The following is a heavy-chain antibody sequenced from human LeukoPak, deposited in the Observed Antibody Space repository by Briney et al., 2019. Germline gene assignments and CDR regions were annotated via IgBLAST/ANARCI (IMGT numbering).Heavy chain of an antibody. J-gene: IGHJ5*02. CDR2: IYYSGST. D-gene: IGHD2-15*01. Sequence: SETLSLTCTVSGGSISSYYWSWIRQPTGKGLEWIGYIYYSGSTNYNPSLKSRVTISVDTSKNQFSLKLSSVTAADTAVYYCARVVREENHDATGHYYWFDPWGQGTLVTVSS. V-gene: IGHV4-59*01. CDR1: GGSISSYY. CDR3: ARVVREENHDATGHYYWFDP.